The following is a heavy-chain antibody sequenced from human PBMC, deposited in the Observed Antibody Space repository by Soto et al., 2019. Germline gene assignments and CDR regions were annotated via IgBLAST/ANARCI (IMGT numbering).Heavy chain of an antibody. Sequence: PGASLKISCKGSGYRFTSYWIAWVRQLPGRGLEFMGIIYPGDFDTRYNPSFQGQVTISVDNSISTAYLQWSSLKAPDTAMYFCLRGYNSGLSIHPSYFDLWGKGTLVAVSS. CDR2: IYPGDFDT. CDR3: LRGYNSGLSIHPSYFDL. CDR1: GYRFTSYW. J-gene: IGHJ4*02. D-gene: IGHD6-19*01. V-gene: IGHV5-51*01.